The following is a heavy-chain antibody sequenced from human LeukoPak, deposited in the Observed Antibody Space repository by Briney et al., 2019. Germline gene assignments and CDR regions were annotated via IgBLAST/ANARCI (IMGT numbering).Heavy chain of an antibody. CDR2: ISGSGGST. V-gene: IGHV3-23*01. J-gene: IGHJ3*02. CDR1: GFTVSSNY. Sequence: GGSLRLSCAASGFTVSSNYMSWVRQAPGKGLEWVSAISGSGGSTYYADSVKGRFTISRDNSKNTLYLQMNSLRAEDTAVYYCAKDIVVVPAAMGAFDIWGQGTMVTVSS. CDR3: AKDIVVVPAAMGAFDI. D-gene: IGHD2-2*01.